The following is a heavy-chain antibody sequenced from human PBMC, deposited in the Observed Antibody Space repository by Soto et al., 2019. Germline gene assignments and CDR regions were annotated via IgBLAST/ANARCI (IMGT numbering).Heavy chain of an antibody. Sequence: EVQLVESGGGLVKPGGSLRLSCAASGFTFSNAWMSWVRQAPGKGLEWVGRIKSKTDGGTTDYAAPVKGRFTISRDDSKNTLYLQMNSLKTEDTAVYYCTTVLGWNYGTYYFDYWGQGTLVTVSS. CDR2: IKSKTDGGTT. J-gene: IGHJ4*02. V-gene: IGHV3-15*01. CDR3: TTVLGWNYGTYYFDY. CDR1: GFTFSNAW. D-gene: IGHD1-7*01.